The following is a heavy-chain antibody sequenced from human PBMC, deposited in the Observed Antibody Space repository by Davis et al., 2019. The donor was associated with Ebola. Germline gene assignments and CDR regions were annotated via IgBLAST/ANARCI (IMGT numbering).Heavy chain of an antibody. CDR2: TYYRSKWYN. V-gene: IGHV6-1*01. D-gene: IGHD6-13*01. Sequence: SETLSLTCAISGGNVSSNSAAWNWIRQSPSRGLEWLGRTYYRSKWYNDYAVSVKSRMTINLDTSKNQFSLQLNSVTPEDTAVYYCARGRSWPLDSWGQGTLVTVSS. CDR3: ARGRSWPLDS. J-gene: IGHJ4*02. CDR1: GGNVSSNSAA.